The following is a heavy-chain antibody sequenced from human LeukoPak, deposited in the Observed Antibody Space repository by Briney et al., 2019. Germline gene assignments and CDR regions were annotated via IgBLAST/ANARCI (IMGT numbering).Heavy chain of an antibody. CDR2: ISGSGGST. CDR1: GFTFSSYA. J-gene: IGHJ6*02. Sequence: PGGSLRLSCAASGFTFSSYAMSWVRQAPGKGLEWVSAISGSGGSTYYADSVKGRFTISRDNSKNTLYLQMNSLRAEDTAVYYCARDRRCSGGSCYSGYYYYYGMDVWGQGTTVTVSS. CDR3: ARDRRCSGGSCYSGYYYYYGMDV. D-gene: IGHD2-15*01. V-gene: IGHV3-23*01.